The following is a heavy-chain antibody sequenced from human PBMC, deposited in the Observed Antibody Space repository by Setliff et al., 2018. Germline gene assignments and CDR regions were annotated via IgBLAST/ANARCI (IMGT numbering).Heavy chain of an antibody. CDR1: GCSINSSTYNSRSYY. V-gene: IGHV4-39*01. CDR2: IYYSGYN. D-gene: IGHD1-1*01. CDR3: ARTGTYRYFDY. Sequence: KTSETLSLTCTVSGCSINSSTYNSRSYYWGWIRQPPAKGQQWIGRIYYSGYNYYKSSIKSRLTMSVDTSKNQFSLKLRSVTAADTAVYYCARTGTYRYFDYWGQGILVTVSS. J-gene: IGHJ4*02.